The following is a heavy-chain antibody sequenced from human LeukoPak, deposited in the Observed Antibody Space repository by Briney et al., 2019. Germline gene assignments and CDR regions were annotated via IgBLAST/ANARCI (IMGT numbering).Heavy chain of an antibody. J-gene: IGHJ4*02. Sequence: GGSLRLSCAGSGFSFSSYAMSWVRQAPGKGLEWVSGISYSGGSTYSADSVKGRFTISRDNSKNTLYLQMNSLRAEDTAVYYCAKDQGVNFFDYWGQGTLVTVSS. CDR2: ISYSGGST. CDR3: AKDQGVNFFDY. V-gene: IGHV3-23*01. CDR1: GFSFSSYA. D-gene: IGHD2-8*01.